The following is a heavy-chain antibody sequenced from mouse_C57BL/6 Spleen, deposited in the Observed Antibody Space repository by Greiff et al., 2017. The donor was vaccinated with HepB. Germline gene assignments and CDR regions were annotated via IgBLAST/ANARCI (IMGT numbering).Heavy chain of an antibody. CDR3: ARQGYYYGSSYEYYYAMDY. D-gene: IGHD1-1*01. V-gene: IGHV5-17*01. J-gene: IGHJ4*01. Sequence: EVQVVESGGGLVKPGGSLKLSCAASGFTFSDYGMHWVRQAPEKGLEWVAYISSGSSTIYYADTVKGRFTISRDNAKNTLFLQMTSLRSEDTAMYYCARQGYYYGSSYEYYYAMDYWGQGTSVTVSS. CDR1: GFTFSDYG. CDR2: ISSGSSTI.